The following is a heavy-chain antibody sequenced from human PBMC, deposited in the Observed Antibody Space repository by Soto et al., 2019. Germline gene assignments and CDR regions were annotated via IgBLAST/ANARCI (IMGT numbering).Heavy chain of an antibody. J-gene: IGHJ6*02. CDR1: GFTFSSYA. CDR2: ISYDGSNK. V-gene: IGHV3-30-3*01. D-gene: IGHD3-22*01. Sequence: GGSLRLSCAASGFTFSSYAMHWVRQAPGKGLEWVAVISYDGSNKYYADSVKGRFTISRDNSKNTLYLQMNSLRAEDTAVYYCAREPYYDSSGYYYEYYGMDVWGQGTTVTVSS. CDR3: AREPYYDSSGYYYEYYGMDV.